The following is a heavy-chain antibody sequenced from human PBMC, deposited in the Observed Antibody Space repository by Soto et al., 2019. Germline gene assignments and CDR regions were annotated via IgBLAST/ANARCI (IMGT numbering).Heavy chain of an antibody. CDR3: ATVPVLRFLECLPTDYYYGMDV. CDR2: INPSGGST. V-gene: IGHV1-46*01. D-gene: IGHD3-3*01. CDR1: GYTFTSYY. J-gene: IGHJ6*02. Sequence: GASVKVSCKASGYTFTSYYMHWVRQAPGQGLEWMGIINPSGGSTSYAQKFQGRVTMTRDTSTSTVYMELSSLRSEDTAVYYCATVPVLRFLECLPTDYYYGMDVWGQGPTVTVSS.